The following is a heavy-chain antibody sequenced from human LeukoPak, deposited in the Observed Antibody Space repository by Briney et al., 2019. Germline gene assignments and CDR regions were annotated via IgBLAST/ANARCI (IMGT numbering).Heavy chain of an antibody. Sequence: VASVTVSCTASGYTFTSYAIHWVRQAPGQGLEWMGWINTNTGNPTYAQGFTGRFVFSLDTSVSTAYLQISSLKAEDTAVYYCARDGRFLGPHYGMDVWGQGTTVTVSS. J-gene: IGHJ6*02. D-gene: IGHD3-3*01. V-gene: IGHV7-4-1*02. CDR2: INTNTGNP. CDR1: GYTFTSYA. CDR3: ARDGRFLGPHYGMDV.